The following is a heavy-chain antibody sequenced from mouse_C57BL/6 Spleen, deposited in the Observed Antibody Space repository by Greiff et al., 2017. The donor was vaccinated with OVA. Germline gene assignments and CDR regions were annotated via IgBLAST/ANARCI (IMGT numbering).Heavy chain of an antibody. J-gene: IGHJ2*01. CDR1: GYAFSSSW. CDR3: ARDSSGYYFDY. Sequence: VKLQQSGPELVKPGASVKISCKASGYAFSSSWMNWVKQRPGKGLEWIGRIYPGDGDTNYNGKFKGKATLTADKSSSTAYMQLSSLTSEDSAVYFCARDSSGYYFDYWGKGTTLTVSS. CDR2: IYPGDGDT. V-gene: IGHV1-82*01. D-gene: IGHD3-2*02.